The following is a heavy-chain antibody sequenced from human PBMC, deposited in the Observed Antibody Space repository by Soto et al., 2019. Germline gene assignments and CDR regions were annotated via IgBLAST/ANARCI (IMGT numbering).Heavy chain of an antibody. CDR1: GFTFSTYE. V-gene: IGHV3-48*03. J-gene: IGHJ4*02. D-gene: IGHD1-26*01. CDR3: AKDLVRVGANDY. CDR2: ISSSATFI. Sequence: GGSLRLSCAASGFTFSTYEMNWVRQAPGKGLEWVSYISSSATFIYYVDSVKGRFTISRDNSKNTLYLQMNSLRAEDTAVYYCAKDLVRVGANDYWGQGTLVTVSS.